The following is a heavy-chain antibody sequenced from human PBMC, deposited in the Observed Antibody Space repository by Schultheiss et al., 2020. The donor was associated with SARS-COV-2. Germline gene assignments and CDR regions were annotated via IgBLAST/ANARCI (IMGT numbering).Heavy chain of an antibody. CDR3: ARVPHYYYDSSGYLDY. V-gene: IGHV4-30-4*08. CDR1: GGSISSGAYY. Sequence: SETLSLTCTVSGGSISSGAYYWTWIRQHPGKGLEYIGYIYYSGSTYYNPSLKSRVTISVDTSKNQFSLKLSSVTAADTAVYYCARVPHYYYDSSGYLDYWGQGTLVTVSS. D-gene: IGHD3-22*01. J-gene: IGHJ4*02. CDR2: IYYSGST.